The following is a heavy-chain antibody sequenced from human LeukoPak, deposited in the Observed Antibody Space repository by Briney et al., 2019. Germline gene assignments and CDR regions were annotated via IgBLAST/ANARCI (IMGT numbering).Heavy chain of an antibody. CDR2: INPTGGTT. D-gene: IGHD3-10*01. V-gene: IGHV1-46*01. Sequence: ASVKVSCKASGYTFTIYYIHWVRQAPGQGLEGMGTINPTGGTTSYAQKFQGRVTMTRATSTSTIYLELSSLRSEDTAVYYCARVGGPMVRVVFDSWGQGTLLTVSS. CDR1: GYTFTIYY. CDR3: ARVGGPMVRVVFDS. J-gene: IGHJ4*02.